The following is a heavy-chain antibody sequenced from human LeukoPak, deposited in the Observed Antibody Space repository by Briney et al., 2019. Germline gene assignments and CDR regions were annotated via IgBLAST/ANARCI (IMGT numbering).Heavy chain of an antibody. CDR3: AKVEDEILTGYYKH. CDR1: GFTFSNYV. CDR2: ISDSSAST. D-gene: IGHD3-9*01. J-gene: IGHJ4*02. Sequence: GGSLRLSCAASGFTFSNYVMSWVRQAPGQGLEWVSAISDSSASTYYADSVKGRFTISRDNSKNTLYLQMNSLRAEDTAVYYCAKVEDEILTGYYKHWGQGTLVTVSS. V-gene: IGHV3-23*01.